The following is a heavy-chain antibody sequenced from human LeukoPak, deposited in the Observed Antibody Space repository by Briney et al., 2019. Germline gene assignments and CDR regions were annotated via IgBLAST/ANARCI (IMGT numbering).Heavy chain of an antibody. Sequence: GGSLRLSCAASGFTFDDYDMHWIRQAQGKGLDWVSGISWNSGSIGHADSVKGRFTISRDNAKYSLYLQMNSLRAEDTALYYCAKDGYDILTGYPMDVWGQGTTVTVSS. D-gene: IGHD3-9*01. CDR3: AKDGYDILTGYPMDV. CDR1: GFTFDDYD. J-gene: IGHJ6*02. V-gene: IGHV3-9*01. CDR2: ISWNSGSI.